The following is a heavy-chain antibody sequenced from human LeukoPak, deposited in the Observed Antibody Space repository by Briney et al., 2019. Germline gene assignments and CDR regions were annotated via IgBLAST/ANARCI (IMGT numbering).Heavy chain of an antibody. CDR3: ARGLWFGDENPPYFDY. D-gene: IGHD3-10*01. Sequence: SETLSLTCSVSGGSISSSDYYWSWIRQPAGKGLEWIGRIYTSESTNYNPSLKSRVTISVDTSRNQFSLKLSSVTAADTAVYYCARGLWFGDENPPYFDYWGQGILVTVSS. V-gene: IGHV4-61*02. CDR2: IYTSEST. J-gene: IGHJ4*02. CDR1: GGSISSSDYY.